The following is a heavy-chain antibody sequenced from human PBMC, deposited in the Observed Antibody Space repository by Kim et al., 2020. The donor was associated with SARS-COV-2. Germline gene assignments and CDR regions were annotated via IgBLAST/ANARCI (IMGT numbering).Heavy chain of an antibody. D-gene: IGHD5-18*01. CDR2: INSDGSST. Sequence: GGSLRLSCAASGFTFSSYWMHWVRQAPGKGLVWVSRINSDGSSTSYADSVKGRFTISRDNAKNTLYLQMNSLRAEDTAVYYCARGIHSYRSYYYYYGMDVWGQGTTVTVSS. J-gene: IGHJ6*02. CDR1: GFTFSSYW. CDR3: ARGIHSYRSYYYYYGMDV. V-gene: IGHV3-74*01.